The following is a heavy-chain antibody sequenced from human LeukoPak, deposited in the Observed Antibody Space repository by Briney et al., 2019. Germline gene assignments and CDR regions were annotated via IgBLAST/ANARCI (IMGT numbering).Heavy chain of an antibody. CDR3: ARDYYDSSGYYYDWFDP. D-gene: IGHD3-22*01. Sequence: SETLSLTCTVSGDSISSYYWSWIRQPPGKGLEWIGYIYYSGSTSYNPSLKSRVTISVDTSKNQLSLKLSSVTAADTAVYYCARDYYDSSGYYYDWFDPWGQGTLVTVSS. V-gene: IGHV4-59*01. CDR1: GDSISSYY. CDR2: IYYSGST. J-gene: IGHJ5*02.